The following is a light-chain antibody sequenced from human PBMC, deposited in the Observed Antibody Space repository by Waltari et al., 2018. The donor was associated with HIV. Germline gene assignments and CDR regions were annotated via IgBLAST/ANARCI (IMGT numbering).Light chain of an antibody. J-gene: IGLJ2*01. CDR2: EVY. V-gene: IGLV2-8*01. CDR3: AAWDDSLNGVV. Sequence: QSALTQPPSASGSPGQSVTISCTGSSSDIGGYDFVSWFQQHPGKAPKLVIYEVYKRPSGVPDRFSGSKSGNTASLTVSGLQAEDEADYYCAAWDDSLNGVVFGGGTKLTVL. CDR1: SSDIGGYDF.